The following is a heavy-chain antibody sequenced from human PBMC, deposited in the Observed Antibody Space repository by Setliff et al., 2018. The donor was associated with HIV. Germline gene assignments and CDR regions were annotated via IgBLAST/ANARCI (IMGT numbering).Heavy chain of an antibody. CDR1: GYPFTSYG. Sequence: ASVKVSCKASGYPFTSYGVSWVRQAPGQGLEWMGWISGYSGNTNYAQKLQGRVTMTTDTSTSTAYMELSSLRSDDTAVYYCARDAPAEYYDFWSGYILWDVWGKGTTGTVSS. J-gene: IGHJ6*04. D-gene: IGHD3-3*01. V-gene: IGHV1-18*01. CDR2: ISGYSGNT. CDR3: ARDAPAEYYDFWSGYILWDV.